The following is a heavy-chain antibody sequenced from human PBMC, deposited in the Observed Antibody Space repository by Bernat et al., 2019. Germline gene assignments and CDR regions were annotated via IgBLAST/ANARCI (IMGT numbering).Heavy chain of an antibody. D-gene: IGHD3-22*01. CDR1: GFTFSSYW. Sequence: EVQLVESGGGLVQPGGSLRLSCAASGFTFSSYWMSWVRQAPGKGLEWVANIKQDGSEKFYVDSVKGRFTISRDNAKNSLYLQMNSLRAEDTAVYYCARIYYDSSGYYWFDPWGQGTLVTVSS. CDR2: IKQDGSEK. J-gene: IGHJ5*02. V-gene: IGHV3-7*01. CDR3: ARIYYDSSGYYWFDP.